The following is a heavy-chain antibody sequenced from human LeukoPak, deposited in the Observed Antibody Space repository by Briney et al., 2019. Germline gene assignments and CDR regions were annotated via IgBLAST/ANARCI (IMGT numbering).Heavy chain of an antibody. V-gene: IGHV4-34*01. CDR1: GGSFSGYY. Sequence: PSETLSLTCAVYGGSFSGYYWSWIRQPPGKGLEWIGEINHSGSTNYNPSLKSRVTISVDTSKNQFSLKLSSVTAADTAVYYCAREQGDWRKKQMQRYCSSTSCYNFFDPWGQGTLVTVSS. J-gene: IGHJ5*02. CDR3: AREQGDWRKKQMQRYCSSTSCYNFFDP. D-gene: IGHD2-2*02. CDR2: INHSGST.